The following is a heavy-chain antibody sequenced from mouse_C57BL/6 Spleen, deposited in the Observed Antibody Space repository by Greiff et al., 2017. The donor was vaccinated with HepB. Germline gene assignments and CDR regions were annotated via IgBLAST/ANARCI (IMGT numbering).Heavy chain of an antibody. CDR3: TRRDYCVRQGYFDY. D-gene: IGHD1-1*01. CDR1: GYTFTDYE. J-gene: IGHJ2*01. Sequence: VQLQQSGAELVRPGASVTLSCKASGYTFTDYEMHWVKQTPVHGLEWIGAIDPETGGTAYNQKFKGKAILTADKSSSTAYMELRSLTSEDSAVYYCTRRDYCVRQGYFDYWGQGTTLTFSS. V-gene: IGHV1-15*01. CDR2: IDPETGGT.